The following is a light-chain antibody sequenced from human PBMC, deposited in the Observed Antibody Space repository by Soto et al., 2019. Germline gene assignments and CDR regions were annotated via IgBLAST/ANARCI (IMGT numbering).Light chain of an antibody. V-gene: IGKV3-20*01. CDR2: GAS. J-gene: IGKJ4*01. CDR3: QQYGNSPRVT. Sequence: EIVLTQSPGTLSLSPGERATLSCRASQSLSSSYLAWYQQKPGQAPRLLIYGASRRTTGIPDRFSGSGSGTDFTLTISSLEPEDFAVYYCQQYGNSPRVTFGGGTKVDIK. CDR1: QSLSSSY.